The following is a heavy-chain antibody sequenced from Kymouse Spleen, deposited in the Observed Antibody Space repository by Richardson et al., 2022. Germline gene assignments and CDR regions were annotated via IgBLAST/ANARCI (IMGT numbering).Heavy chain of an antibody. CDR1: GFTFSSYG. V-gene: IGHV3-30*18. CDR2: ISYDGSNK. Sequence: QVQLVESGGGVVQPGRSLRLSCAASGFTFSSYGMHWVRQAPGKGLEWVAVISYDGSNKYYADSVKGRFTISRDNSKNTLYLQMNSLRAEDTAVYYCAKNRIAAAGPYYYYGMDVWGQGTTVTVSS. CDR3: AKNRIAAAGPYYYYGMDV. J-gene: IGHJ6*02. D-gene: IGHD6-13*01.